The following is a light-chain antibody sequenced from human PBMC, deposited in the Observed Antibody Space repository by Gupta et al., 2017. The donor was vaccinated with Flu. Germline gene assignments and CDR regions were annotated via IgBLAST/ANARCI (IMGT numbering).Light chain of an antibody. Sequence: GTLSLSPGERATLSCRASQSVTSTYLAWYQQKPGQAPRLLIYGASSRATGMSDRFSGSGSGTDFTLTISRLEPEDFAVYYCQQYGSSFLTFGGGTKLEIK. CDR2: GAS. CDR3: QQYGSSFLT. CDR1: QSVTSTY. V-gene: IGKV3-20*01. J-gene: IGKJ4*01.